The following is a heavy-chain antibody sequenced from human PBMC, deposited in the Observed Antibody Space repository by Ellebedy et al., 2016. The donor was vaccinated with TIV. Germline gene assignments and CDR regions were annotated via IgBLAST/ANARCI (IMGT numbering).Heavy chain of an antibody. Sequence: PGGSLRLSCAASGFTFGFSFSRYAMSWVRQAPGKGLEWVSAISGSGGSTYYADSVKGRFTISIDNSKNTLYLQLNSLRAEDAALYYCARTSTMTTFGASDFWGQGTMVTVSS. V-gene: IGHV3-23*01. CDR1: GFTFGFSFSRYA. J-gene: IGHJ3*01. CDR2: ISGSGGST. D-gene: IGHD3-16*01. CDR3: ARTSTMTTFGASDF.